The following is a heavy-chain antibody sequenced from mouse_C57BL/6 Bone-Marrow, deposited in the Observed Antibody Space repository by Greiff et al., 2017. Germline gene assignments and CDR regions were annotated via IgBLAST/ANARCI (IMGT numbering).Heavy chain of an antibody. CDR2: IYPGDGDP. CDR3: ARIYYGNQYYFDY. D-gene: IGHD2-1*01. CDR1: GYAFSSSW. V-gene: IGHV1-82*01. J-gene: IGHJ2*01. Sequence: QVQLKQSGPELVKPGASVKISCKASGYAFSSSWMNWVKQRPGKGLEWIGRIYPGDGDPNYNGKFKGKATLTADKSSSTAYMQLSSLTSEDSAVYFGARIYYGNQYYFDYWGQGTTLTVSS.